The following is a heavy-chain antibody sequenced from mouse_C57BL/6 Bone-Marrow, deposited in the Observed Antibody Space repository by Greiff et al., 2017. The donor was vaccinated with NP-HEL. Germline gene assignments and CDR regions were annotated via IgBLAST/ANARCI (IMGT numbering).Heavy chain of an antibody. CDR2: IYPGSGST. J-gene: IGHJ3*01. D-gene: IGHD1-1*01. Sequence: QVQLQQPGAELVKPGASVKMSCKASGYTFTSYWITWVKQRPGQGLEWIGDIYPGSGSTNYNEKFKSKATLTVDTSSSTAYMQLSSLTSEDSAVYYCARRGGITTVEGFAYWGQGTLVTVSA. V-gene: IGHV1-55*01. CDR1: GYTFTSYW. CDR3: ARRGGITTVEGFAY.